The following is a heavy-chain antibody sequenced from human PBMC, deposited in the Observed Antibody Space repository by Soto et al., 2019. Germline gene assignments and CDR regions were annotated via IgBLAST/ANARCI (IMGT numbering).Heavy chain of an antibody. CDR2: ISGSGGST. D-gene: IGHD3-22*01. CDR3: ASRNYYESSGYYYWYYFDF. J-gene: IGHJ4*02. Sequence: EVQLLESGGGFVQPGGSLRLSCAASGFTFSNYAMSWVRQAQGKGLEWVSAISGSGGSTYYADSVKGRFTISRDNSKNTLYLQMNSLGAEDTAVYYCASRNYYESSGYYYWYYFDFWGQGTLVTVSS. CDR1: GFTFSNYA. V-gene: IGHV3-23*01.